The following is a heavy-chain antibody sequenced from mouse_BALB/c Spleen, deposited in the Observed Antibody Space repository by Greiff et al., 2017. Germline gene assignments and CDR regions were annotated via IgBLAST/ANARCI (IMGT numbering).Heavy chain of an antibody. CDR3: ARSGPTVGYFDV. CDR1: GFNIKDTY. D-gene: IGHD1-1*01. J-gene: IGHJ1*01. CDR2: IDPANGNT. Sequence: EVQLQQSGAELVKPGASVKLSCTASGFNIKDTYMHWVKQRPEQGLEWIGRIDPANGNTKYDPKFQGKATITADTSSNTAYLQLSSLTSEDTAVYYCARSGPTVGYFDVWGAGTTVTVSS. V-gene: IGHV14-3*02.